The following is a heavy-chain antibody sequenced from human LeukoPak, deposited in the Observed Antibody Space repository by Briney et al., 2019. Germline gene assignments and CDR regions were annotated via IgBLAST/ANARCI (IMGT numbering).Heavy chain of an antibody. V-gene: IGHV3-7*01. Sequence: GGSLRLSCAASGFTFSSYWMSWVRQAPGKGLEWVANIKQDGSEKYYVDSVKGRFTISRDNAKNSLYLQMNSLRAEDTAVYYCARRGDSSGFARYYYYYYYMDVWGKGTTVTVSS. CDR2: IKQDGSEK. D-gene: IGHD6-19*01. J-gene: IGHJ6*03. CDR3: ARRGDSSGFARYYYYYYYMDV. CDR1: GFTFSSYW.